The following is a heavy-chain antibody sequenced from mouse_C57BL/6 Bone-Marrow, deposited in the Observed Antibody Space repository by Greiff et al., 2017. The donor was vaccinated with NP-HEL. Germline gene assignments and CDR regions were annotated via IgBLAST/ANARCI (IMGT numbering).Heavy chain of an antibody. V-gene: IGHV5-2*03. CDR2: INSDGGST. CDR1: EYEFPSHN. Sequence: EVKLMESGGGLVQPGESLKLSCESNEYEFPSHNMSWVRKTPEKRLELVAAINSDGGSTYYPDTMERRFIISRDNTKKTLYLQMSSLRSEDTALYYCARRSTMITTAYWGQGTLVTVSA. CDR3: ARRSTMITTAY. D-gene: IGHD2-4*01. J-gene: IGHJ3*01.